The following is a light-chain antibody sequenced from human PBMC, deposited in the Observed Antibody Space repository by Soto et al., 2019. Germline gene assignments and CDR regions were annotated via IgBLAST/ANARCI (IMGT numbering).Light chain of an antibody. J-gene: IGKJ3*01. CDR2: GAS. CDR1: QSVSNNY. CDR3: QQYGPSPS. V-gene: IGKV3-20*01. Sequence: IVLTQSPGTLSLSPGERATLSCRASQSVSNNYLAWYQQKPGQAPGLLIFGASTRATGIPDRFSGSGSGTDFTLIISRLEPEDFAVYYCQQYGPSPSFGPGTKVDI.